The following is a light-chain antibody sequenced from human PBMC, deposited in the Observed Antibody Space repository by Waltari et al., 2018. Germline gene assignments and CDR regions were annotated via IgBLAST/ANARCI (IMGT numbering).Light chain of an antibody. CDR2: DVA. J-gene: IGLJ2*01. CDR1: SSDTGAYNY. Sequence: QSALTQPASVSGSPGQSITISCPGTSSDTGAYNYASCYPQHPAKSHKLIIYDVAYRPSGVSNRFSGSKSGNTASLTISGLQAEDEADYYCSSYTSSTTLVFGGGTKVTVL. CDR3: SSYTSSTTLV. V-gene: IGLV2-14*03.